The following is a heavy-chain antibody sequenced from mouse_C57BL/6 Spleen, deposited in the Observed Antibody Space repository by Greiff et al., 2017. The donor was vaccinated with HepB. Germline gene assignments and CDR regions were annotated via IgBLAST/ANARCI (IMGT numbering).Heavy chain of an antibody. D-gene: IGHD1-1*01. CDR1: GFSLTSYG. V-gene: IGHV2-6*03. CDR2: IWSDGST. CDR3: ATYGRRGYAMDY. Sequence: VKLMESGPGLVAPSQSLYITCTVSGFSLTSYGVHWVRQPPGKGLEWMVVIWSDGSTTYNSALKSRMSISKDNSKSQVFLKMNSLQTDDTAMYYCATYGRRGYAMDYWGQGTSVTVSS. J-gene: IGHJ4*01.